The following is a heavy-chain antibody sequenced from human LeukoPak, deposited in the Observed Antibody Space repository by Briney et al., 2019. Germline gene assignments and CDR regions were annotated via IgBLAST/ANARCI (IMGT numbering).Heavy chain of an antibody. J-gene: IGHJ4*02. V-gene: IGHV3-23*01. CDR3: AKDSRGYRYGFSSLNY. CDR2: ISGSGRIT. Sequence: PGGPLRLSCAASGFTFSSDAMSRVREAPGKGLEWVSAISGSGRITYYADSVKGRFTISRDNSKNTLYLQMSSLRAEETAVYSCAKDSRGYRYGFSSLNYWGEGTLVTVSS. D-gene: IGHD5-18*01. CDR1: GFTFSSDA.